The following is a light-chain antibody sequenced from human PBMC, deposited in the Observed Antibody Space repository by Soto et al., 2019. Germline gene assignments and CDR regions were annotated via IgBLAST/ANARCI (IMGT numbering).Light chain of an antibody. CDR3: SSYTTSSTRV. V-gene: IGLV2-14*03. J-gene: IGLJ1*01. CDR2: EVS. Sequence: QSALAQPASVSGSPGQSITISCTGTSSDVGAYDFVSWYQQHPDKAPKPMIYEVSNRPSGVSYRFSGSKSVNTATLTISGLQAEDEADYYCSSYTTSSTRVFGTGTKVPVL. CDR1: SSDVGAYDF.